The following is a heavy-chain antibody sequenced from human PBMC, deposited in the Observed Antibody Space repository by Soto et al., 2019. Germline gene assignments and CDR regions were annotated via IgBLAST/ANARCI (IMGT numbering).Heavy chain of an antibody. J-gene: IGHJ4*02. CDR1: GGSISSYY. D-gene: IGHD1-26*01. V-gene: IGHV4-59*08. CDR3: ARGPSGDKVDY. CDR2: IYYSGST. Sequence: SETLSLTCTVSGGSISSYYWSWIRQPPGKGLEWIGYIYYSGSTNYNPSLKSRVTISVDTSKNQFSLNLNSVTAADTAVYYCARGPSGDKVDYWGQGTRVTVSS.